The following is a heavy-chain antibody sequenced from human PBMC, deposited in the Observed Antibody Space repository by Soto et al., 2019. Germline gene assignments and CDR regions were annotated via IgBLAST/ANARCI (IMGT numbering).Heavy chain of an antibody. Sequence: GGSLRLSCTASGFTFGDYAMSWFRQAPGKGLEWVGFIRSKAYGGTTEYAASVRGRFTISRDDSKSIAYLQMNSLKTEDTAVYYCTREGLWFGNYYYYYMDVWGKGTTVTVSS. D-gene: IGHD3-10*01. J-gene: IGHJ6*03. V-gene: IGHV3-49*03. CDR1: GFTFGDYA. CDR3: TREGLWFGNYYYYYMDV. CDR2: IRSKAYGGTT.